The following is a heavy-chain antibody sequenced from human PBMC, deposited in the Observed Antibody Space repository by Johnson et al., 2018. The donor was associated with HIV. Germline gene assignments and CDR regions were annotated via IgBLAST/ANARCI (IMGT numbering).Heavy chain of an antibody. Sequence: VQLVESGGAVVQPGRSLRLSCAASGFTFSSFAMHWVRQAPGKGLEWVANIEQDGSEKYYVDSVKGRFTISRDNAKNSLYLQMNSLRGEDTAVYYCARAVYSSSSSCAFDIWGQGTMVTVSS. J-gene: IGHJ3*02. CDR1: GFTFSSFA. D-gene: IGHD6-6*01. CDR2: IEQDGSEK. CDR3: ARAVYSSSSSCAFDI. V-gene: IGHV3-7*02.